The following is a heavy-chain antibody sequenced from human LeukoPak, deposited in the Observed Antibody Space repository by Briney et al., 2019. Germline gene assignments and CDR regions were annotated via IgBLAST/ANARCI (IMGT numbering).Heavy chain of an antibody. CDR2: INHSGST. J-gene: IGHJ3*02. D-gene: IGHD2-21*02. CDR1: GGSFSGYY. CDR3: ARDTGNGAYCGGDCSPRAFDI. Sequence: PETLSLTCAVYGGSFSGYYWSWIRQPPGKGLEWIGEINHSGSTNYNPSLKSRVTISVDTSKNQFSLKLSSVTAADTAVYYCARDTGNGAYCGGDCSPRAFDIWGQGTMVTVSS. V-gene: IGHV4-34*01.